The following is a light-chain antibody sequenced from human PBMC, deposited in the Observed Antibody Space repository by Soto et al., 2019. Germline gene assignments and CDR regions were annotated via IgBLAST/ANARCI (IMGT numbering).Light chain of an antibody. CDR3: CSYAGSSTYYV. V-gene: IGLV2-23*02. CDR2: EVS. Sequence: QSALTQPASVSGPPDKPLPTSATETTRVFGSYNLVSWYQQHPGKAPKLMIYEVSKRPSGVSNRFSGSKSGNTASLTISGLQAEDEADYYCCSYAGSSTYYVFGTGTKLTVL. J-gene: IGLJ1*01. CDR1: TRVFGSYNL.